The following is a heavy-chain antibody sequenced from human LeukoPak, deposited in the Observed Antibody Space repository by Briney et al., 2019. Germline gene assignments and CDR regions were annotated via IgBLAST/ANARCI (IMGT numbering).Heavy chain of an antibody. D-gene: IGHD5-24*01. CDR1: GYTFTVYY. CDR2: INPNSGGT. V-gene: IGHV1-2*02. CDR3: ARVELGSGDGYGDY. J-gene: IGHJ4*02. Sequence: GASVKVSCKASGYTFTVYYMHWVRQAPGQGLEWMGWINPNSGGTNYAQKFQGRVTMTRDTSISTAYMELSRLRSDDTAVYYCARVELGSGDGYGDYWGQGTLVTVSS.